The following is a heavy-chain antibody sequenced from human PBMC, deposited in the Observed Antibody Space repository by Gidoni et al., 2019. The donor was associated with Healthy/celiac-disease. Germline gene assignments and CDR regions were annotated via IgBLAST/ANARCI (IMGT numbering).Heavy chain of an antibody. CDR1: GFTSIHAW. Sequence: EVQLVGSGGGLVKPGWSLSLHCPACGFTSIHAWMSWVRPAPGKGLAWVGLIKCKTDGGTTDYAAPVKGRLTNSRDDSKNTLYLQMNSLKTEDTAVYYGTTRSYSYLQTDYWGQGTLVTVSS. CDR3: TTRSYSYLQTDY. V-gene: IGHV3-15*01. CDR2: IKCKTDGGTT. D-gene: IGHD1-26*01. J-gene: IGHJ4*02.